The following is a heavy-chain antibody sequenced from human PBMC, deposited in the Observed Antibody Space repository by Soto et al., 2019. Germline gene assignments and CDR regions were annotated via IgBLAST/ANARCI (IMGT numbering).Heavy chain of an antibody. CDR2: IRSKAYGGTT. CDR1: GFTFGDYA. J-gene: IGHJ4*02. D-gene: IGHD3-10*01. CDR3: TRSVTLQVRGVRVIDY. V-gene: IGHV3-49*03. Sequence: GESLKISCTASGFTFGDYAMGWFRQAPGKGLEWVGFIRSKAYGGTTEYAASVKGRFTISRDDSKSIAYLQMNSLKTEDTAVYYCTRSVTLQVRGVRVIDYWGQGTLVTVSS.